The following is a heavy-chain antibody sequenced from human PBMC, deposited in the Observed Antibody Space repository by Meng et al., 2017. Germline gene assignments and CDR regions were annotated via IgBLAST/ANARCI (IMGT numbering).Heavy chain of an antibody. V-gene: IGHV4-61*02. CDR3: AAEYDILTGYYKGYYFDY. J-gene: IGHJ4*02. CDR2: IYTSGST. D-gene: IGHD3-9*01. Sequence: SKTLSLTCTVSGGSISSGSYYWSWIRQPAGKGLEWIGRIYTSGSTNYNPSLKSRVTISVDTSKNQFSLKLSSVTAADTAVYYCAAEYDILTGYYKGYYFDYWGQGTLVTVSS. CDR1: GGSISSGSYY.